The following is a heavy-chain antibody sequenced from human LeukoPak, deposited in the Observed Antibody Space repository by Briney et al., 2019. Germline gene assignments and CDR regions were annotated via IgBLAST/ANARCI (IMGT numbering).Heavy chain of an antibody. CDR2: IIPIFGTA. V-gene: IGHV1-69*05. Sequence: ASVKVSCKASGGTFSSCAISWVRQAPGQGLEWMGRIIPIFGTANYAQKFQGRVTITTDESTSTAYMELSSLRSEDTAVYYCARHPNPYYYYMDVWGKGTTVTVSS. CDR3: ARHPNPYYYYMDV. CDR1: GGTFSSCA. J-gene: IGHJ6*03. D-gene: IGHD1-14*01.